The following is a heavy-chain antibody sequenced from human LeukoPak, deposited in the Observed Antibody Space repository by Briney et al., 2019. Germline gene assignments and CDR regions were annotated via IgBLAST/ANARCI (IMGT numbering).Heavy chain of an antibody. CDR2: IKQDGSVK. CDR3: EAYSSDLGWLDP. Sequence: GGSLRLSCAASRFTFSSYWMTWVRQAPGKGLEWVANIKQDGSVKYYVDSVKGRFSISRDNAKNSLYLQMNSLRDEDTAVYYCEAYSSDLGWLDPWGQGTLVTVSS. J-gene: IGHJ5*02. CDR1: RFTFSSYW. D-gene: IGHD6-19*01. V-gene: IGHV3-7*01.